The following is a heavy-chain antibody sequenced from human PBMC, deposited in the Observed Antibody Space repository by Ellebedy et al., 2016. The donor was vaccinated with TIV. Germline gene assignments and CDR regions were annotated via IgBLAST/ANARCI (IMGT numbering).Heavy chain of an antibody. CDR3: ASRTRGDYPYFDY. CDR1: GFTFSSYA. V-gene: IGHV3-30-3*01. D-gene: IGHD4-17*01. J-gene: IGHJ4*02. CDR2: ISYDGSNK. Sequence: GESLKISCAASGFTFSSYAMHWVRQAPGKGLEWAAVISYDGSNKYYADSVKGRFTISRDNSKNTLYLQMNSLRAEDTAVYYCASRTRGDYPYFDYWGQGTLVTVSS.